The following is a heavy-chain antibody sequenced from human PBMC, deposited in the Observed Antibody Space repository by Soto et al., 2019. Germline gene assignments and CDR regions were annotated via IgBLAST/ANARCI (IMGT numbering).Heavy chain of an antibody. J-gene: IGHJ4*02. CDR2: IIPIFGTA. CDR1: GGTFSSYA. D-gene: IGHD2-15*01. CDR3: ARDHGRSPCSGGSWYSTYFDY. V-gene: IGHV1-69*01. Sequence: QVQLVQSGAEVKKPGSSVKVSCKASGGTFSSYAISWVRQAPGQGLEWMGGIIPIFGTANYAQKFQGRVTITADESTSTAYMELSSLRAEDAAVYYCARDHGRSPCSGGSWYSTYFDYWGQGTLVTVSS.